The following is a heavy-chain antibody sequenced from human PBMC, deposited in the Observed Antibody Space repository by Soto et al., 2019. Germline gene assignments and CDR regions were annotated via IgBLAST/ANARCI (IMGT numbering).Heavy chain of an antibody. CDR2: IYSGGST. CDR1: GFTVSSNY. V-gene: IGHV3-53*01. J-gene: IGHJ6*02. CDR3: ARDFWEQQPNRWDYYYYGMDV. Sequence: GGSLRLSCAASGFTVSSNYMSWVRQAPGKGLEWVSVIYSGGSTYYADSVKGRFTISRDNSKNTLYLQMNSLRAEDTAVYYCARDFWEQQPNRWDYYYYGMDVWGQGTTVTVYS. D-gene: IGHD6-13*01.